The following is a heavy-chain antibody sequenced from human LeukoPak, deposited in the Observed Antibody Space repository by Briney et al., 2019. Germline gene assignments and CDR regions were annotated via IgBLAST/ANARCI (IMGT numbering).Heavy chain of an antibody. V-gene: IGHV1-2*02. CDR3: ARDRSQEFDP. D-gene: IGHD3-10*01. J-gene: IGHJ5*02. Sequence: ASVKVSCKASGYTFTDYYIHWVRQAPGQGLEWMAWMNPNSGGTSYAQKFQGRVTMTRDTSISTAYMELSRLRFDDTAVYYCARDRSQEFDPWGQGTLVTVSS. CDR2: MNPNSGGT. CDR1: GYTFTDYY.